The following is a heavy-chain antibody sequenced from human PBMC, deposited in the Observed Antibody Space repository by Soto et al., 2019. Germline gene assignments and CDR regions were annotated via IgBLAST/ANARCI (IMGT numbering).Heavy chain of an antibody. CDR2: ISAYNGNT. Sequence: QVQLVQSGAEVKKPAASVKVSCKASGYTFTSYGISWVRQAPGQGLEWMGWISAYNGNTNYAQKLQGRVTMTTDTSKSTAYMEVRSLRSDDTAVYDCARKMRSGWSEGDYWGQGTLVTVSS. J-gene: IGHJ4*02. CDR1: GYTFTSYG. D-gene: IGHD6-19*01. V-gene: IGHV1-18*01. CDR3: ARKMRSGWSEGDY.